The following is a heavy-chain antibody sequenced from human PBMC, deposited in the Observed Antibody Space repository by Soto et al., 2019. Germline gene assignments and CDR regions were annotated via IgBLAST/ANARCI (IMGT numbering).Heavy chain of an antibody. Sequence: GGSLRLSCVASGFTFTYAWMNWVRQAPGKGLEWVGRIKSKTRGATTDYGAPVKGRFTISRDDSKNTLFLQMNTLRTEDTAVYHCVWENPEGAFHIWAQGTMVTVSS. CDR1: GFTFTYAW. V-gene: IGHV3-15*07. CDR2: IKSKTRGATT. J-gene: IGHJ3*02. CDR3: VWENPEGAFHI. D-gene: IGHD1-26*01.